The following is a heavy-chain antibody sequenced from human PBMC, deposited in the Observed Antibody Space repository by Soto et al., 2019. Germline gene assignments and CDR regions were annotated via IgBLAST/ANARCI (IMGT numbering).Heavy chain of an antibody. Sequence: SETLSLTCIVSGGSISSSYYYWGWIRQPPGKGLEWIGSIYYSGTTYYNPSLKSRVTISVDTSKNQFSLKLSSVTAADTAVYYCARQILTGYYRSDGFDIWGQGTMVTVSS. J-gene: IGHJ3*02. D-gene: IGHD3-9*01. CDR3: ARQILTGYYRSDGFDI. CDR1: GGSISSSYYY. V-gene: IGHV4-39*01. CDR2: IYYSGTT.